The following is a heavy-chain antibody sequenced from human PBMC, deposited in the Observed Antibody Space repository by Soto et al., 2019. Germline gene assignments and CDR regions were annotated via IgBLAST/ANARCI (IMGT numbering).Heavy chain of an antibody. D-gene: IGHD5-18*01. CDR2: IKQDGSEK. CDR3: ARYTAMVRIYYGMDV. Sequence: GGSLRLSCAASGFTFSGYWMSWVRQSPGKGLEWVANIKQDGSEKYYVDSVKGRFTISRDNAKNSLYLQMNSLRAEDTAVYYCARYTAMVRIYYGMDVWGQGTTVTVSS. V-gene: IGHV3-7*01. CDR1: GFTFSGYW. J-gene: IGHJ6*02.